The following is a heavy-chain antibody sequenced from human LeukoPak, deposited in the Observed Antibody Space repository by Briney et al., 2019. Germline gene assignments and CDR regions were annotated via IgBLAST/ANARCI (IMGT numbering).Heavy chain of an antibody. CDR2: IKSDGST. V-gene: IGHV3-74*01. D-gene: IGHD3-22*01. CDR3: ARAPSEIGGYYPEYFRH. CDR1: GFTFSSYW. Sequence: GGSLRLSCAASGFTFSSYWMHWVRQAPGKGLVWVSRIKSDGSTNYADSVKGRFTISRDNTKNTLSLQMNSLRAEDTGVYYCARAPSEIGGYYPEYFRHWGQGTLVTVSS. J-gene: IGHJ1*01.